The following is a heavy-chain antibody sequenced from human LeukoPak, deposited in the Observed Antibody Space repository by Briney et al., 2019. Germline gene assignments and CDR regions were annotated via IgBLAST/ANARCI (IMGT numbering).Heavy chain of an antibody. CDR3: ARAPRSYYYDSSGYYGDAFDI. CDR1: GFTFDNYA. CDR2: INWRSDEI. J-gene: IGHJ3*02. V-gene: IGHV3-9*01. D-gene: IGHD3-22*01. Sequence: PGGSLRLSCSASGFTFDNYAMHWARQAPMKGLEWVASINWRSDEIGYADSVKGRFTISRDNAKNSLYLQMNSLRAEDTALYYCARAPRSYYYDSSGYYGDAFDIWGQGTMVTVSS.